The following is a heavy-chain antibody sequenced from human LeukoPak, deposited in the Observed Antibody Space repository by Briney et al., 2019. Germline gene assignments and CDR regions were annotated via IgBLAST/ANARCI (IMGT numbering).Heavy chain of an antibody. J-gene: IGHJ4*02. V-gene: IGHV3-23*01. CDR1: GFTFSSYA. Sequence: GGSLRLSCAASGFTFSSYAMSWVRQAPGKGLEWVSAISGSGGSTYYADSVKGRFTISRDNSKSTLYLQMNSLRAEDTAVYYCAKGRGMVRGSFDYWGQGTLVTVSS. CDR2: ISGSGGST. D-gene: IGHD3-10*01. CDR3: AKGRGMVRGSFDY.